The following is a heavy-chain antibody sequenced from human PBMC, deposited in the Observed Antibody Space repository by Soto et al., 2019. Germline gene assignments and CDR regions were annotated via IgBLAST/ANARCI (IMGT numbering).Heavy chain of an antibody. J-gene: IGHJ5*02. V-gene: IGHV1-69*01. CDR3: ARYSAYSAYASPLHP. CDR2: IIPLSGTV. D-gene: IGHD5-12*01. Sequence: QVQLVQSGAAVKAPGSSVKVSCKPSGATSDTYAISWVRQAPGQGLDWMGGIIPLSGTVTYAQRFQGRVTITAVESTRTVYMELSSLTSEDTDVYYGARYSAYSAYASPLHPWGQGTRVTVSS. CDR1: GATSDTYA.